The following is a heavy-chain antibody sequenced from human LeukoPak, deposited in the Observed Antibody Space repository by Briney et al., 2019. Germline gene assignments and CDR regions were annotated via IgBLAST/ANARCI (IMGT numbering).Heavy chain of an antibody. D-gene: IGHD1-26*01. CDR2: INHSGST. J-gene: IGHJ5*02. Sequence: SETLSLTCAVYGGSFSGYYWSWIRQPPGKGLEWIGEINHSGSTNYNPSLKSRVTISVDTSKNQFSLKLSSVTAADTAVYYCARSRGIDDVWFDPWGQGTLVTVSS. V-gene: IGHV4-34*01. CDR3: ARSRGIDDVWFDP. CDR1: GGSFSGYY.